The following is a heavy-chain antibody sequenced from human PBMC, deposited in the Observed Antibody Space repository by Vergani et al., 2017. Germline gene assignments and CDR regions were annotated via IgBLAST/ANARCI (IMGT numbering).Heavy chain of an antibody. Sequence: EVQLVESGGGLIQPGGSLRLSCAASGFTVSSNYMSWVRQAPGKGLEWVSVIYSGGSTYYADSVKGRFTISRDNSKNTLYLQMNSLRAEDTAVYYCAREVSDCSGGSCYPVLDAFDIWGQGTMVSVSS. CDR3: AREVSDCSGGSCYPVLDAFDI. V-gene: IGHV3-53*01. D-gene: IGHD2-15*01. CDR2: IYSGGST. CDR1: GFTVSSNY. J-gene: IGHJ3*02.